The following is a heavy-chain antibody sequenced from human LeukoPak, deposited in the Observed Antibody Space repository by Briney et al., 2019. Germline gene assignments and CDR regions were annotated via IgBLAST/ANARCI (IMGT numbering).Heavy chain of an antibody. V-gene: IGHV3-7*01. CDR2: IKQDGSEK. CDR3: ASLIAVAGTVDY. D-gene: IGHD6-19*01. Sequence: PGGSLRLSCAASGFTLSIYWMSWVRQAPGKGLEWVANIKQDGSEKYYVDSVKGRFTISRDNAKNSLYLQMNSLRAEDTAVYYCASLIAVAGTVDYWGQGTLVTVSS. J-gene: IGHJ4*02. CDR1: GFTLSIYW.